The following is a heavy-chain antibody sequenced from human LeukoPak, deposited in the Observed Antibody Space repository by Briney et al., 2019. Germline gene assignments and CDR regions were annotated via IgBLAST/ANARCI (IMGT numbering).Heavy chain of an antibody. J-gene: IGHJ4*02. CDR1: GFTFSTYS. D-gene: IGHD2-15*01. V-gene: IGHV3-21*01. CDR2: IISSSSYI. Sequence: GGSLRLSCAASGFTFSTYSMNWVPQAPGKGLECVSSIISSSSYIYYAASVKGRFTISSDNAKNSLYLQMNSLRAEDTAVYYCARDPQYCSGGSCYSFDYWGQGTLVTVSS. CDR3: ARDPQYCSGGSCYSFDY.